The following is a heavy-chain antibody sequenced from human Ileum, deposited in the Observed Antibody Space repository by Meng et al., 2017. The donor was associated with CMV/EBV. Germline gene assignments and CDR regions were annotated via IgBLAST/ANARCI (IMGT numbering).Heavy chain of an antibody. J-gene: IGHJ4*02. V-gene: IGHV3-30*02. CDR3: AKTGSGSYVDS. CDR2: IGFDGKKK. CDR1: GFAFNRYG. D-gene: IGHD1-26*01. Sequence: GGSLRLSCAASGFAFNRYGIHWVRQTPGRGLNWVAFIGFDGKKKLYADSVKDRFTISRDNSENTLYLQMNSLRPEDTAVYYCAKTGSGSYVDSWGQGTLVTVSS.